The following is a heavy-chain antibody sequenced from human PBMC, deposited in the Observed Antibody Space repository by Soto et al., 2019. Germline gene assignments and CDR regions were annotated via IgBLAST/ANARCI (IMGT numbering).Heavy chain of an antibody. V-gene: IGHV2-5*02. Sequence: QVTLKESGPTLVKPAQTLTLTCVFSGFSLTTNGVGVDWVRQPPGKSLEWLALIYWDDEKRYNSSLKTRLTLTKDTSKNQVVLTMTNMDPTDTATYYCAHRRARTAGRNDAYDVWGQGTLVVVSS. CDR1: GFSLTTNGVG. CDR3: AHRRARTAGRNDAYDV. D-gene: IGHD6-6*01. CDR2: IYWDDEK. J-gene: IGHJ3*01.